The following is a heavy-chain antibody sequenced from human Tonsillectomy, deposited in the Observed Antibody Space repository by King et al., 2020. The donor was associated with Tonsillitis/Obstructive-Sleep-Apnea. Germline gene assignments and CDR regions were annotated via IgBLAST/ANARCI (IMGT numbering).Heavy chain of an antibody. J-gene: IGHJ3*02. CDR3: ARDRCSSTSCYTSDAFDI. V-gene: IGHV3-48*02. CDR2: ISSSSSTI. D-gene: IGHD2-2*02. CDR1: GFTFSSYS. Sequence: VQLVESGGGLVQPGGSLRLSCAASGFTFSSYSMNWVRQAPGKGLEWVSYISSSSSTIYYADSVKGRFTISRDNAKHSLYLQMNSLRDEDTAVYYCARDRCSSTSCYTSDAFDIWGQGTMVTVSS.